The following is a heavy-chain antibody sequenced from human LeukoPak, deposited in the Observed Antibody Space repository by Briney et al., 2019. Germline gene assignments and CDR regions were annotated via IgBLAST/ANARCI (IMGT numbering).Heavy chain of an antibody. D-gene: IGHD3-22*01. CDR2: IYNSGTA. V-gene: IGHV4-59*08. CDR3: ARQFQMIHFDY. CDR1: GGSISSYY. J-gene: IGHJ4*02. Sequence: SETLSLTCTVSGGSISSYYWSWIRQPPGKGLEWIGYIYNSGTAIYSPSLTSRVTISDDTSANQVSLKLSSVTAADTAVYHCARQFQMIHFDYWGQGTLVTVSS.